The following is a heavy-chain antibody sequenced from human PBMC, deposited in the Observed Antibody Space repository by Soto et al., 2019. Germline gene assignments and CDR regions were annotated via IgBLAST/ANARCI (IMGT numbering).Heavy chain of an antibody. D-gene: IGHD2-21*02. J-gene: IGHJ5*02. CDR1: GGSISSGGYY. Sequence: SETLSLTCTVSGGSISSGGYYWSWIRQHPGKGLEWIGYIYYSGSTYYNPSLKSRVTISVDTSKNQFSLKLSSVTAADTAVYYCARWGFAYCGGDCYPEDNWFDPWGQGTLVTVSS. CDR3: ARWGFAYCGGDCYPEDNWFDP. V-gene: IGHV4-31*03. CDR2: IYYSGST.